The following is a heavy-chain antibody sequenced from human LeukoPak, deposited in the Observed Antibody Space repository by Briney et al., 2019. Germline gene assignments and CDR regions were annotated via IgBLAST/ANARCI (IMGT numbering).Heavy chain of an antibody. CDR2: INPDSGGT. Sequence: VASVKVSCKASGYTFTDHYIHWVRQAPGQGLEWMGWINPDSGGTNYAQTLQGRVTMTRDTSISTAYVELSSLRSDDTAVYYCARFSLSGELLYWFDPWGQGTLVTVSS. J-gene: IGHJ5*02. V-gene: IGHV1-2*02. D-gene: IGHD1-26*01. CDR1: GYTFTDHY. CDR3: ARFSLSGELLYWFDP.